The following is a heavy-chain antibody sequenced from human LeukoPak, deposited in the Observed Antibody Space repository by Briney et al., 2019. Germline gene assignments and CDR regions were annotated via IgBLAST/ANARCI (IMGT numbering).Heavy chain of an antibody. D-gene: IGHD2-15*01. V-gene: IGHV3-23*01. J-gene: IGHJ4*02. CDR2: ISGSGGST. CDR1: GFTFSSYA. CDR3: AKEDIVVVVAATGGYFDY. Sequence: GGSLRLSCAASGFTFSSYAMSWVRQAPGKGLERVSAISGSGGSTYYADSVKGRFTISRDNSKNTLYLQMNSLRAEDTAVYYCAKEDIVVVVAATGGYFDYWGQGTLVTVSS.